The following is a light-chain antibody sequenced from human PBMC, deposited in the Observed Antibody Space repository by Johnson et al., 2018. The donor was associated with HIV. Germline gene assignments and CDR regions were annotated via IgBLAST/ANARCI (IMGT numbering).Light chain of an antibody. J-gene: IGLJ1*01. CDR3: GTWDSSLSAHYV. CDR2: RNN. V-gene: IGLV1-44*01. CDR1: SSNIGSNT. Sequence: QSVLTQPPSVSGTPGQRVTISCSGSSSNIGSNTVNWYQQLPGTAPKLLIYRNNQRPSGVPDRFSGSKSGTSASLAISGLQNGDEADYYCGTWDSSLSAHYVFGTGTKSTVL.